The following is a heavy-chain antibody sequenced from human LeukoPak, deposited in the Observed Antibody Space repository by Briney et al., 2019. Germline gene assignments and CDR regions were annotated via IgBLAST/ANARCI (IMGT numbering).Heavy chain of an antibody. V-gene: IGHV3-23*01. CDR3: AKEWQIGHYFDY. CDR1: GFTPSLYG. Sequence: GGSLRLSCAASGFTPSLYGMSWVRQAPGKGLEWVSSLSGSGENTFYSDSVKGRFTISRDNSKNTLYLQMNSLRAEDTAVYYCAKEWQIGHYFDYWGQGTLVTVSS. CDR2: LSGSGENT. D-gene: IGHD3-16*01. J-gene: IGHJ4*02.